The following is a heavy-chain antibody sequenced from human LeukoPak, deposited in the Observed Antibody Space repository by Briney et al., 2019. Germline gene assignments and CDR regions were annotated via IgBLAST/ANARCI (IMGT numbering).Heavy chain of an antibody. CDR3: ARVKFGDSDYYMDV. CDR2: IYSGGST. CDR1: GFTFSSYG. Sequence: GGSLRLSCAASGFTFSSYGMSWVRQAPGKGLEWVSVIYSGGSTYYADSVKGRFTISRDNSKNTLYLQMNSLRAEDTAVYYCARVKFGDSDYYMDVWGKGTTVTISS. D-gene: IGHD3-10*01. J-gene: IGHJ6*03. V-gene: IGHV3-53*01.